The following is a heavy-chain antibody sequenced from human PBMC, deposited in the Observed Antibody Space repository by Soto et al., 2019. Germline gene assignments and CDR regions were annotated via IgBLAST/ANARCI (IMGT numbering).Heavy chain of an antibody. CDR3: AKLPSSGFYYFDY. D-gene: IGHD3-22*01. CDR1: EFTVSSNY. J-gene: IGHJ4*02. Sequence: PGGSLRLSCAASEFTVSSNYMSWVRQAPGKGLEWVSGIVGSGASTNYADSVKGRFTISRDNSKNTLYLHMNGLRAEDTATYYCAKLPSSGFYYFDYWGQGTPVTVSS. CDR2: IVGSGAST. V-gene: IGHV3-23*01.